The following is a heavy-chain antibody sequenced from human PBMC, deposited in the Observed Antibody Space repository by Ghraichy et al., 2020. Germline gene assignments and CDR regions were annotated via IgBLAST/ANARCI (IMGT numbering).Heavy chain of an antibody. V-gene: IGHV3-30*04. J-gene: IGHJ4*02. CDR1: GFSFSNYA. CDR2: ISYDGRKK. CDR3: ARDQVDGGSSWFDY. Sequence: GGSLRLSCAASGFSFSNYAFHWVRQAPGKGLEWVAIISYDGRKKYYADSVKGRFTISRDDSKNPLSLQMNSLRPEDTALYYCARDQVDGGSSWFDYWGQGTLVTVSS. D-gene: IGHD2-15*01.